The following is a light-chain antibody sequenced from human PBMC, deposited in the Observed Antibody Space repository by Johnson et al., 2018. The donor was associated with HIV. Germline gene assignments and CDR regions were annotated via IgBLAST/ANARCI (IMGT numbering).Light chain of an antibody. CDR3: GTWDSGLSAGV. CDR2: ENN. Sequence: QSVLTQPPSVSAAPGQKVTISCSGSSSNIGNNYVSWYQQLPGTAPKLLIYENNKRPSGIPDRFSGSKFGTSATLGITGLQTGDEADYYCGTWDSGLSAGVFGTGTTVTVL. CDR1: SSNIGNNY. V-gene: IGLV1-51*02. J-gene: IGLJ1*01.